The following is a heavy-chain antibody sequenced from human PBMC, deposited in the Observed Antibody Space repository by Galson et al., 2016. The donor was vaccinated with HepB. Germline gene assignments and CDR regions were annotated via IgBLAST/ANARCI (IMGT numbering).Heavy chain of an antibody. CDR3: AKDYVDMSTGPGLRRGTYYFDY. V-gene: IGHV3-23*01. D-gene: IGHD5-24*01. Sequence: SLRLSCAASGFTFTSYAMSWVRQAPGKGLEWVSGISDSGGSTYYADSVKGRFTFSRDNSKNTLYLQINSLRAEDTAVYYCAKDYVDMSTGPGLRRGTYYFDYWGQGTLVTVSS. CDR2: ISDSGGST. J-gene: IGHJ4*02. CDR1: GFTFTSYA.